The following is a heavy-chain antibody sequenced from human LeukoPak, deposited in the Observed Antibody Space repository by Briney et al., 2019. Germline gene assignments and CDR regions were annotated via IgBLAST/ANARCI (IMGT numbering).Heavy chain of an antibody. D-gene: IGHD2-15*01. J-gene: IGHJ4*02. CDR3: AKGVGYCSGGSCQQFDY. Sequence: PGESLRLSCAASGFTFSSYTLNWVRQAPGKGLKWVSAISGSGGSTYYADSVKGRITISRDNSKNTLYLQMNSLRAEDTAVYYCAKGVGYCSGGSCQQFDYWGQGTLVTVSS. CDR1: GFTFSSYT. CDR2: ISGSGGST. V-gene: IGHV3-23*01.